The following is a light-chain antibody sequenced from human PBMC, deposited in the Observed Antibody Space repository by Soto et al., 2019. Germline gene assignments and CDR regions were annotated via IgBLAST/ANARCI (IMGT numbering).Light chain of an antibody. CDR3: QQYDNLLRFT. J-gene: IGKJ3*01. Sequence: DIQMTQSPSSQSASVGDRVTITCQASQDISNYLNWYQQKPGKAPKLLIYDASNLETGVPSRFSGSGSGTDFTFTISSLQPEDIATYYCQQYDNLLRFTFGPGTKVDIK. CDR2: DAS. V-gene: IGKV1-33*01. CDR1: QDISNY.